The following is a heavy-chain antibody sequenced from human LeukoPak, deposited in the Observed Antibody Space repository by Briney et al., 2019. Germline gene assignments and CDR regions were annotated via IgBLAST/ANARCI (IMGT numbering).Heavy chain of an antibody. Sequence: GESLKISCKGSGYSFTSYWIGWVRQLPGKGLEWMGIIYTGDSDTRYSPSFQGQVTISADKSISTAYLQWSSLKASDTAMYYCARHSATYYYGSGSYYPDYWGQGTLVTVSS. V-gene: IGHV5-51*01. CDR1: GYSFTSYW. J-gene: IGHJ4*02. CDR3: ARHSATYYYGSGSYYPDY. CDR2: IYTGDSDT. D-gene: IGHD3-10*01.